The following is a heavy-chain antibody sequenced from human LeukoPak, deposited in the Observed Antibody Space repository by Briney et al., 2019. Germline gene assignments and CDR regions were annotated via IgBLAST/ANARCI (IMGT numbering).Heavy chain of an antibody. CDR3: ARDLDHLGRSIAAAGLGP. CDR1: GFTFSSYA. D-gene: IGHD6-13*01. J-gene: IGHJ5*02. CDR2: ISYDGSNK. Sequence: GGSLRLSCAASGFTFSSYAMHGVRQAPGKGLEWVAVISYDGSNKYYADSVKGRFTISRDNSKNTLYLQMNSLRAEDTAVYYCARDLDHLGRSIAAAGLGPWGQGTLVTVSS. V-gene: IGHV3-30-3*01.